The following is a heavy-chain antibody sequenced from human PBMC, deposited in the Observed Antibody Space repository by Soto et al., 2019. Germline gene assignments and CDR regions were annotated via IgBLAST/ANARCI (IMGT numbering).Heavy chain of an antibody. D-gene: IGHD5-18*01. CDR3: ARGERVYSFGSDAFDV. Sequence: PGESLKISCQGSGYNFATHWIGWVRHKAGKGLEWMGIIYPGDSDTRYSPSFQGQVTFSVDKSISTAYLQWSSLKASDIAMYYCARGERVYSFGSDAFDVWGQGTMVTVSS. CDR2: IYPGDSDT. J-gene: IGHJ3*01. CDR1: GYNFATHW. V-gene: IGHV5-51*01.